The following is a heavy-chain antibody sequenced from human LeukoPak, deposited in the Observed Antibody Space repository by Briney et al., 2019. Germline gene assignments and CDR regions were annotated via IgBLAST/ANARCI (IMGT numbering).Heavy chain of an antibody. J-gene: IGHJ4*02. CDR2: IYIGDSDA. D-gene: IGHD1-20*01. CDR1: GDSFIGPW. CDR3: ATGITLFES. V-gene: IGHV5-51*01. Sequence: GESLKISCKDSGDSFIGPWVGWVRQMPGKGLEWMGSIYIGDSDARYSPSFQGQVTISADKSIKTAFLHWSSLKASDTAMYFCATGITLFESWGQGTQVTVSS.